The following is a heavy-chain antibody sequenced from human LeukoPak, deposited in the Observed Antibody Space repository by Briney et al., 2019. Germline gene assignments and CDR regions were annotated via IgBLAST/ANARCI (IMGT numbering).Heavy chain of an antibody. Sequence: ASVKVSCKASGYTFTGYYMHWVRQAPGQGLEWMGWINPNSGGTNYAQKFQGRVTMTRDTSISTAYMKLSRLRSDDTAVYYCARASSGWHSYYYGMDVWGQGTTVTVSS. CDR2: INPNSGGT. D-gene: IGHD6-19*01. V-gene: IGHV1-2*02. J-gene: IGHJ6*02. CDR3: ARASSGWHSYYYGMDV. CDR1: GYTFTGYY.